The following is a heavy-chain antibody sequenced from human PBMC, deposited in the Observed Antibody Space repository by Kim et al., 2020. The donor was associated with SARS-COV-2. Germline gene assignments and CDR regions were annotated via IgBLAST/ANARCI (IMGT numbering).Heavy chain of an antibody. D-gene: IGHD5-18*01. Sequence: KYNADSVKGRFTNSRDNSKNTLYLQMNSLRAEDTAVYYCAKLDTANAFDIWGQGTMVTVSS. CDR3: AKLDTANAFDI. J-gene: IGHJ3*02. V-gene: IGHV3-30*02. CDR2: K.